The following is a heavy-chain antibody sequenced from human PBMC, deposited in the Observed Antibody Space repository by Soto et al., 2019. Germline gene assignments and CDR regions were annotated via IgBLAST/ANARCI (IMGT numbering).Heavy chain of an antibody. D-gene: IGHD2-15*01. CDR2: IKSKTDGGTI. V-gene: IGHV3-15*07. J-gene: IGHJ4*02. Sequence: EVQLVESGGGLVKPGESLRLSCAASDLSFSNAYINWVRQAPGKGLEWVGRIKSKTDGGTIDYAAPVKGRFIISRDDSSNTVYLQMNSLKTEDTAVYHCTTRGALGYWGQGTLVTVSS. CDR3: TTRGALGY. CDR1: DLSFSNAY.